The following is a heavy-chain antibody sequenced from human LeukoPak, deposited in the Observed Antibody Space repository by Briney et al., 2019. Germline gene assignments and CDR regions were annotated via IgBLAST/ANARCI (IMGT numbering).Heavy chain of an antibody. D-gene: IGHD5-12*01. J-gene: IGHJ4*02. Sequence: SETLSLTCTVSGGSIGSYHGNWIGQPSGKGLEWIGIVFNNGGTKHNPSLKSRVAISVDTSKNQFALKLTSVTAADTAVYYCVASNGGYVLDYWGQGALVIVSS. CDR1: GGSIGSYH. CDR2: VFNNGGT. V-gene: IGHV4-59*01. CDR3: VASNGGYVLDY.